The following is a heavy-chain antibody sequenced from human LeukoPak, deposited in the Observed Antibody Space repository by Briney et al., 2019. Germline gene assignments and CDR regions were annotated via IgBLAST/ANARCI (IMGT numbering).Heavy chain of an antibody. CDR2: IRYDGSNK. Sequence: PGGSLRLSCAASGFTFSSYGMSWVRQAPGKGLEWVAFIRYDGSNKYYADSVKGRFTISRDNSKNTLYLQMNSLRAEDTAVYYCAKGKGSSWPYYYYYMDVWGKGTTVTISS. V-gene: IGHV3-30*02. CDR1: GFTFSSYG. D-gene: IGHD6-13*01. J-gene: IGHJ6*03. CDR3: AKGKGSSWPYYYYYMDV.